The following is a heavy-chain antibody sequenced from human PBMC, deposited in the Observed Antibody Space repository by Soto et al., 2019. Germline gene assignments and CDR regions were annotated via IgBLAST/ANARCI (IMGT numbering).Heavy chain of an antibody. CDR3: SGSYYYDSSCHFRAGHAFDS. J-gene: IGHJ3*02. CDR2: IIPIFGTA. V-gene: IGHV1-69*01. CDR1: GGTFSSYA. Sequence: QVQLVQSGAEVKKPGSSVKVSCKASGGTFSSYAISWVRQAPGQGLEWMGGIIPIFGTANYAQKFQGRVTITADESTSTAYLELSSLRSDDTSVYYCSGSYYYDSSCHFRAGHAFDSWGQGTMVTVSS. D-gene: IGHD3-22*01.